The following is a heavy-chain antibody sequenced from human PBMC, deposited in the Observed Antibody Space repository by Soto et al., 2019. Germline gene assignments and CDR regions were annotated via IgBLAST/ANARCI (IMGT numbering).Heavy chain of an antibody. V-gene: IGHV4-59*01. D-gene: IGHD3-22*01. Sequence: SETLSLSCTVSGDSISTFYWGWMRQSPGKELEWIGYVYYTGSTNYNPSLKSRVTISVDRSKNQFTLKLTSANAADTAVYYCARGRTVRNYADDSSDYFYFFDYWGQGTQVTVSS. CDR3: ARGRTVRNYADDSSDYFYFFDY. CDR2: VYYTGST. CDR1: GDSISTFY. J-gene: IGHJ4*02.